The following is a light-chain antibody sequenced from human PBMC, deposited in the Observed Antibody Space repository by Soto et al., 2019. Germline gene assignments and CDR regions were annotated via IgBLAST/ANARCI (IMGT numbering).Light chain of an antibody. CDR2: GAS. V-gene: IGKV3-15*01. CDR1: QSVSNK. CDR3: QQYNDWLGT. Sequence: EILTTQSPATLSVSPGEGATLSCRASQSVSNKLAWYQQKPGQAPRLLIYGASTRATGVPARFSGSGSGTEFTLTISSLQSEDFAVYYCQQYNDWLGTFGGGTKVEIK. J-gene: IGKJ4*01.